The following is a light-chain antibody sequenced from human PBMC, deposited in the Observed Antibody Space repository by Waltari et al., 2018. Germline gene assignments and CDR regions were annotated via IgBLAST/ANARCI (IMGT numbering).Light chain of an antibody. CDR3: AAWDASLFGPWV. Sequence: SVLTQPPSASGTPGQRVTISCSGIRSTIGGNSVNWYQHLPGTAPKLLIYATNHRPSGVPDRFSASMSGTSASLAISGLQSEDEADYYCAAWDASLFGPWVFGGGTRLTVL. J-gene: IGLJ3*02. CDR2: ATN. V-gene: IGLV1-44*01. CDR1: RSTIGGNS.